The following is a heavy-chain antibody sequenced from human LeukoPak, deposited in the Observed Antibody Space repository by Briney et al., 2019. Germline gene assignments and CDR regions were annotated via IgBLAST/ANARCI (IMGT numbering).Heavy chain of an antibody. CDR2: ISGSGGST. CDR3: AKDLRRSGGGYDF. D-gene: IGHD5-12*01. Sequence: GGSLRLSCAASGFTISSYAMSRVRQAPGKGLEWVSAISGSGGSTYYADSVKGRFTISRDNSKNTLYLQMNSLRAEDTAVYYCAKDLRRSGGGYDFGGQGTLVTVSS. V-gene: IGHV3-23*01. J-gene: IGHJ4*02. CDR1: GFTISSYA.